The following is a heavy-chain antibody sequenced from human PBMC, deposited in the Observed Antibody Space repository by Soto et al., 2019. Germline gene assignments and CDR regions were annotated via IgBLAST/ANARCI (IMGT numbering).Heavy chain of an antibody. CDR3: ARGAHEMATISYWFDP. V-gene: IGHV3-21*01. D-gene: IGHD5-12*01. CDR1: GFTFSSYS. Sequence: GGSLRLSCAASGFTFSSYSMNWVRQAPGKGLEWVSSISSSSSYIYYADSVKGRFTISRDNAKNSLYLQMNSLRAEDTAVYYCARGAHEMATISYWFDPWGQGTLVTVSS. J-gene: IGHJ5*02. CDR2: ISSSSSYI.